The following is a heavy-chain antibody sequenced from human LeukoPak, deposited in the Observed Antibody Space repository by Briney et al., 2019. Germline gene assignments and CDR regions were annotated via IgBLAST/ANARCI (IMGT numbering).Heavy chain of an antibody. J-gene: IGHJ4*02. CDR1: GGSFSGYY. D-gene: IGHD3-3*01. V-gene: IGHV4-34*01. CDR3: ARAPARTTICGLAPYYFDY. CDR2: INHSGSA. Sequence: SESLSLTCAVDGGSFSGYYWSCIRQLAGKGLEWVGEINHSGSANYTPSLKGRVTITIDTSKNQFSLKLSSVTAADTAVYYCARAPARTTICGLAPYYFDYWGQGTLVTVSS.